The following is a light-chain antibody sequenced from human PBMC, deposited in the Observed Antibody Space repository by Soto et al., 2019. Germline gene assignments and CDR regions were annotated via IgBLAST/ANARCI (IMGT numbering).Light chain of an antibody. CDR1: QSVTSSY. J-gene: IGKJ3*01. Sequence: ETVLTQSPGTLSLSPGERATISCRASQSVTSSYLAWYQQKPGQAPRLLIYGASSRATGIPDRFSGSGSGTDLTLTISRLEPEDFAVYYCQQFGSSRVTFGPGTNVDI. CDR3: QQFGSSRVT. CDR2: GAS. V-gene: IGKV3-20*01.